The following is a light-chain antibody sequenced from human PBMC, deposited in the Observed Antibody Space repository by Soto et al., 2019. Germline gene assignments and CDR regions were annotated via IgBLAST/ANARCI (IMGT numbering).Light chain of an antibody. CDR2: DVS. V-gene: IGLV2-14*03. J-gene: IGLJ1*01. CDR1: SSDVDAYNY. Sequence: QSVLTQPASVSGSPGQSITISCTGTSSDVDAYNYVSWYQQHPGKAPKVMIYDVSNRPSGVPYRFSGSKSGITASLTISGLQAEDEADYYCCSYTSSSTYVFGTGTKVTVL. CDR3: CSYTSSSTYV.